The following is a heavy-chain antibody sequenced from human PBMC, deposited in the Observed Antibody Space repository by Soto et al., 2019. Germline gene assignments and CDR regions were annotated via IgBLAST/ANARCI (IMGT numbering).Heavy chain of an antibody. D-gene: IGHD3-22*01. J-gene: IGHJ4*02. CDR3: AMRSIGYYYDRHRYFAY. V-gene: IGHV1-69*06. CDR2: IIPIFGTA. CDR1: GGTFSSYA. Sequence: QVQLVQSGAEVKKPGSSVKVSCKASGGTFSSYAISWVRQAPGQGLECMGGIIPIFGTANYAQKFQVRVTITADKSRSNAYMELSSVRFEDTAVYYCAMRSIGYYYDRHRYFAYFGQRNLVNVCS.